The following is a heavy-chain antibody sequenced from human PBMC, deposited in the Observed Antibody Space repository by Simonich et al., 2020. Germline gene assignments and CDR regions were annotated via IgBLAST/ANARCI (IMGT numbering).Heavy chain of an antibody. Sequence: EVQLVESGGGLVKPGGSLRLSCAASGFTFSSYRMNWVRQAPGKGLEGVASISSSSSYIYYADSVKGRFTISRDNAKNSLYLQMNSLRAEDTAVYYCARGIVGASGAFDIWGQGTMFTVSS. V-gene: IGHV3-21*01. D-gene: IGHD1-26*01. CDR3: ARGIVGASGAFDI. CDR2: ISSSSSYI. CDR1: GFTFSSYR. J-gene: IGHJ3*02.